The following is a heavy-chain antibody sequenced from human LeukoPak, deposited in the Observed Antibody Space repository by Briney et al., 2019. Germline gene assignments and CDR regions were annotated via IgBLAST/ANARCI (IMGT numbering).Heavy chain of an antibody. CDR1: GGTFSSYA. V-gene: IGHV1-69*06. CDR3: ARDALNDYVWGSYSEYNWFDP. D-gene: IGHD3-16*01. CDR2: IIPIFGTA. Sequence: SVKVSCKASGGTFSSYAISWVRQAPGQGLEWMGGIIPIFGTANYAQKFQGRVTITADKSTSTAYMELSSLRSEDTAVYYCARDALNDYVWGSYSEYNWFDPWGQGTLVTVSS. J-gene: IGHJ5*02.